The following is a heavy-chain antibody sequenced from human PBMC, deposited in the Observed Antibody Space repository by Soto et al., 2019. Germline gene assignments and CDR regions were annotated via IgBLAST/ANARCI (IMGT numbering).Heavy chain of an antibody. J-gene: IGHJ5*02. CDR2: INPSGGST. CDR1: GYTFTNYY. Sequence: ASVKVSCKASGYTFTNYYIHWVRQAPGQGLEWMGLINPSGGSTTYVQKFQGRVTMTRDTSTSTVYMELSSLRSEDTAGYFCAGGANVLRYFAYWPTWFDPWGQGTLVTVSS. CDR3: AGGANVLRYFAYWPTWFDP. D-gene: IGHD3-9*01. V-gene: IGHV1-46*03.